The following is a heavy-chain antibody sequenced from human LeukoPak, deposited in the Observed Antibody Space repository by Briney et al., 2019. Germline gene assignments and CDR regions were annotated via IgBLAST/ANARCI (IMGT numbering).Heavy chain of an antibody. V-gene: IGHV2-5*01. CDR3: AHPRYCYGDYGCYFDY. CDR2: IYWNDDK. Sequence: SGPTLVKPTQTLTLTCTFSGFSLSTSGVGVGWIRQPPGKALEWLALIYWNDDKRYSPSLKSRLTITKDTSKNQVVLTMTNMDPVDTATYYCAHPRYCYGDYGCYFDYWGQGTLVTVSS. D-gene: IGHD4-17*01. J-gene: IGHJ4*02. CDR1: GFSLSTSGVG.